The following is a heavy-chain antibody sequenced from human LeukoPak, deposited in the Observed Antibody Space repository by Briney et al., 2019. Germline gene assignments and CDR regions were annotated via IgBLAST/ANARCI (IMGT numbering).Heavy chain of an antibody. CDR1: GFTFSSYS. D-gene: IGHD3-10*01. Sequence: GGSLRLSCAASGFTFSSYSMNWVRQAPGKGLEWVSSISSSSSYIYYAESVKGRFTISRDNAKNSLYLQMNSLRAEDTAVYYCARDVSWFGDEDAFDIWGQGTMVTVSP. V-gene: IGHV3-21*01. J-gene: IGHJ3*02. CDR3: ARDVSWFGDEDAFDI. CDR2: ISSSSSYI.